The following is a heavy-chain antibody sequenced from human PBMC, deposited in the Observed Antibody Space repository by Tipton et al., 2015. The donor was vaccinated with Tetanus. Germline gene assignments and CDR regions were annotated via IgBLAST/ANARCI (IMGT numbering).Heavy chain of an antibody. CDR3: ARQADNWFDP. CDR2: IYYSGTI. V-gene: IGHV4-39*01. CDR1: GGSITSGSYY. Sequence: TLSLTCTVSGGSITSGSYYWGWIRQPPGRGLEWIGNIYYSGTIYYNSPLKSRVTISLDTSKNQFSLKMTSVTAADTAVYYCARQADNWFDPWGQGTLVAVSS. J-gene: IGHJ5*02.